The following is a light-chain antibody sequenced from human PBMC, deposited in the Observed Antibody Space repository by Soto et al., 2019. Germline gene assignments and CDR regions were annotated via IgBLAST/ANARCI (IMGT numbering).Light chain of an antibody. V-gene: IGKV1-5*03. CDR3: QQYNNYPWT. J-gene: IGKJ1*01. Sequence: DIQMTQSPSSLSAYVGDRVTITCRASQSISSYLNWYQQKPGKAPKLLIYKASSLESGVPSRFSGSGSGTEFTLTINSLQPDDFATYYCQQYNNYPWTFGQGTKVDIK. CDR1: QSISSY. CDR2: KAS.